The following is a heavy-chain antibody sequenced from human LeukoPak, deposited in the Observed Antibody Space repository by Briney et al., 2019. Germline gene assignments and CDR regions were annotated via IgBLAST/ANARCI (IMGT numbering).Heavy chain of an antibody. CDR3: ARASRPTNSWFDP. D-gene: IGHD6-6*01. CDR1: GYSFRSDSF. Sequence: SETLSLTCIVSGYSFRSDSFWGWIRQAPGKGLEWVGTIHEGGRTFYNPSLKGRVTISIDTSKKQFSLDMRSVTAADTAVYYCARASRPTNSWFDPWGQGTLVTVSS. V-gene: IGHV4-38-2*02. J-gene: IGHJ5*02. CDR2: IHEGGRT.